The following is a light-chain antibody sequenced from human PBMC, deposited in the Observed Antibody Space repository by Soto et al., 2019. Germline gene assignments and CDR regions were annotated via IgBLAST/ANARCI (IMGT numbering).Light chain of an antibody. Sequence: DVQMTQSPSSLSASVGDRVTITCRASQTIITYVNLYQQKPGKAPKLMIYTASNLQSGVPSSFRGSGSGTDFTLTISSLQPEDFGTNYCQQSYRTPRTFGHGTTVELK. CDR2: TAS. V-gene: IGKV1-39*01. J-gene: IGKJ1*01. CDR1: QTIITY. CDR3: QQSYRTPRT.